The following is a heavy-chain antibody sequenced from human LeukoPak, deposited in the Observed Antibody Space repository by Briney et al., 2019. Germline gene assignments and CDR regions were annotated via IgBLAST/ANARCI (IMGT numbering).Heavy chain of an antibody. CDR1: GFTFSSYG. CDR3: AKDLGSTYYFDY. CDR2: IRYDGSNK. D-gene: IGHD2-15*01. V-gene: IGHV3-30*02. J-gene: IGHJ4*02. Sequence: GGSLRLSCAASGFTFSSYGMHWVRQAPGKGLEWVAFIRYDGSNKYYADSVKGRFTISRDNSKNTLYLQMNRLRAEDTAVYYCAKDLGSTYYFDYWGQGTLVTVYS.